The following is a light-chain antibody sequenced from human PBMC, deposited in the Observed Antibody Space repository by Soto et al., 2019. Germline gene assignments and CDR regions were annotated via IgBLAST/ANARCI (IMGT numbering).Light chain of an antibody. CDR3: QQYSTSRLT. Sequence: ETGLTQSPGTMSLSPGERGTLSCRASQSVTRSSLAWYQQKPGQAPRLLISGASSRATGIPDRFSGSGSGTDFTLTISRLEPEDFAVYYCQQYSTSRLTFGGGTKVEIK. V-gene: IGKV3-20*01. CDR2: GAS. J-gene: IGKJ4*01. CDR1: QSVTRSS.